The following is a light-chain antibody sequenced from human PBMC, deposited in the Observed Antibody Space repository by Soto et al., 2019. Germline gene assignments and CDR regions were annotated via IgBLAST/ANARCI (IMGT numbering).Light chain of an antibody. CDR1: QSVSSSY. Sequence: EIVLTQSPGTLSLSPVERATLSGMASQSVSSSYLAWYQQKPGQAPRLLIYDSTNRAAGIPARFSGSRSGTDFTLTISSVEPEDFAVYYCQQYGNSLSWTFGQGTKVDIK. CDR3: QQYGNSLSWT. CDR2: DST. J-gene: IGKJ1*01. V-gene: IGKV3-20*01.